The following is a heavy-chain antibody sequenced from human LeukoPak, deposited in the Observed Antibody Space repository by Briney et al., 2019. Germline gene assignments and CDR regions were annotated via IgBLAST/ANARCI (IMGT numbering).Heavy chain of an antibody. CDR2: IIPIFGTA. CDR1: GYTFTSYG. D-gene: IGHD3-3*01. CDR3: ARTAYDFWSGYPNSYYYYMDV. Sequence: VPSVKVSCKASGYTFTSYGISWVRQAPGHGLEWMGGIIPIFGTANYAQKFQGRVTITADESTSTAYMALSSLRSEDTAVYYCARTAYDFWSGYPNSYYYYMDVWDKGTTVTVSS. J-gene: IGHJ6*03. V-gene: IGHV1-69*13.